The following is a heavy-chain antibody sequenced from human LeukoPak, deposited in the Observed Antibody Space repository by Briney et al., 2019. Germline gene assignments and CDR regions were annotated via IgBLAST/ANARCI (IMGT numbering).Heavy chain of an antibody. Sequence: PAGSLRLAREASGFNFDDHGMHWGRQVPGKGLEWEAGISWNSGNIGYADSVKGRFTISRDNAKKSLYLQMNSLRSEDTALYYCAKGVNAVWHYYMDVWGKGTAVTVSS. CDR1: GFNFDDHG. J-gene: IGHJ6*03. D-gene: IGHD2-2*01. CDR3: AKGVNAVWHYYMDV. V-gene: IGHV3-9*01. CDR2: ISWNSGNI.